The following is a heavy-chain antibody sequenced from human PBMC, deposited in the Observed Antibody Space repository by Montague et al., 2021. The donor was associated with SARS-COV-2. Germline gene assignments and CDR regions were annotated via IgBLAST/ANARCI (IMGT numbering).Heavy chain of an antibody. CDR2: IDDSGTT. J-gene: IGHJ6*02. CDR3: ARNVYNHYGLDV. CDR1: GGSLSTYY. Sequence: SETLSLTCSVSGGSLSTYYWGWIRQPPGKGLEWIGYIDDSGTTRYNPSLRSRATISLDLSKNQFSLDLNSVTAADTAVYYCARNVYNHYGLDVWGQGTTVTVSS. V-gene: IGHV4-59*08.